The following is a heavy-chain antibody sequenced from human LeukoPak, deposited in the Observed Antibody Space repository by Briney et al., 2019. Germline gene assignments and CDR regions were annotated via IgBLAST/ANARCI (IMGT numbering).Heavy chain of an antibody. V-gene: IGHV3-66*01. J-gene: IGHJ4*02. CDR1: GFSVRSNY. CDR3: ARDSIYYDVLTGYSRDGYFDY. Sequence: GGSLRLSCAASGFSVRSNYISWFRQAPGKGLEWVSVMYSGGSTYYADSVKGRFTISRDNSKNTLYLQMNSLRAEDTAVYYCARDSIYYDVLTGYSRDGYFDYWGQGTLVTVSS. CDR2: MYSGGST. D-gene: IGHD3-9*01.